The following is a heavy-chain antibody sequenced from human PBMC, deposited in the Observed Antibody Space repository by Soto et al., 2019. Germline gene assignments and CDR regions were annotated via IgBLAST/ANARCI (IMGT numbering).Heavy chain of an antibody. CDR1: GFTFSCYY. CDR3: TKYDGYNDSTYYHYFGMDV. D-gene: IGHD5-12*01. CDR2: ISYDGSTD. Sequence: GGYLRLSSAASGFTFSCYYMHWVRQAPGKGLEWVAVISYDGSTDYYADSVKGRFTISRDNSANRLFLQMNSLRPEDTAVYYCTKYDGYNDSTYYHYFGMDVWGQGTTVTVSS. V-gene: IGHV3-30*18. J-gene: IGHJ6*02.